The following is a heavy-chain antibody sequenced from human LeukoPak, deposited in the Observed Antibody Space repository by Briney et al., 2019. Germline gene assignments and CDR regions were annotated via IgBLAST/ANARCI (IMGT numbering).Heavy chain of an antibody. CDR2: ISTNGGGT. CDR1: GFTFSTYA. Sequence: VGSLRLSCAASGFTFSTYAMHWVRQTPGKGLEYVSAISTNGGGTYYANSVKGRFTISRDNSKNTLYLQMGSLRAEDMAVYYCARYCSGVCCYSGYDYWGQGTLVTVSS. D-gene: IGHD2-15*01. J-gene: IGHJ4*02. CDR3: ARYCSGVCCYSGYDY. V-gene: IGHV3-64*01.